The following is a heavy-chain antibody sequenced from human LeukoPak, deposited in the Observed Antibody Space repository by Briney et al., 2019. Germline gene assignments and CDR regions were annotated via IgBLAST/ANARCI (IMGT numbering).Heavy chain of an antibody. D-gene: IGHD3-16*01. Sequence: SETLSLTCSISAGSISSSNYYWGWIRQPPGKGLEWIGEINHRGSTDYNPSLKSRLTISVDTSQNQISLKLSSVTAADTAVYYCARAVEILRGYVNNWFDPWGQGTLVTVSS. CDR3: ARAVEILRGYVNNWFDP. V-gene: IGHV4-39*07. CDR1: AGSISSSNYY. CDR2: INHRGST. J-gene: IGHJ5*02.